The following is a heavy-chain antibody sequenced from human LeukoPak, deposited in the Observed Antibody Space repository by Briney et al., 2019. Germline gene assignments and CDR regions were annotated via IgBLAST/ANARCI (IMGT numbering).Heavy chain of an antibody. V-gene: IGHV1-46*03. J-gene: IGHJ4*02. CDR2: INPSGGAT. D-gene: IGHD3-22*01. Sequence: ASVKVSCKASGYTFTTYFMHWVRQAPGQGLEWMGRINPSGGATTYAQKFQGRVTITRDTSTTTVYMELSSLRSEDTAVYYCTRLYDSSAEPGLYWGQGTLVTVSS. CDR3: TRLYDSSAEPGLY. CDR1: GYTFTTYF.